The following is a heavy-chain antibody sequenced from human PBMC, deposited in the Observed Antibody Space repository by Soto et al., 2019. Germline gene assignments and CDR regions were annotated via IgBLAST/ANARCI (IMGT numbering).Heavy chain of an antibody. J-gene: IGHJ5*02. CDR3: VRQDVQAWGRTDP. Sequence: PSETLSLTCTVSGGSINSRTYYWGWIRQPPGKGLEWIGTIYHSGITYYNPSLKSRVTMFEDTSKNQFTLKMTFVTAADTAVYYCVRQDVQAWGRTDPWGQGALVTVSS. V-gene: IGHV4-39*01. CDR2: IYHSGIT. D-gene: IGHD7-27*01. CDR1: GGSINSRTYY.